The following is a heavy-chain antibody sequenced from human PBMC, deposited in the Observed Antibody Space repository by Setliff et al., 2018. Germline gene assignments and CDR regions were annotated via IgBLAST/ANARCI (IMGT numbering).Heavy chain of an antibody. Sequence: GGSLRLSCGASGFTFSSYWMSWVRQAPGKGLEWVANIKQDGSEKYYVDSVKGRFTISRDNAKNSLYLQMNSLRAEDTAVYYCARDGGEYWGQGTLVTVSS. V-gene: IGHV3-7*01. J-gene: IGHJ4*02. CDR2: IKQDGSEK. CDR3: ARDGGEY. CDR1: GFTFSSYW. D-gene: IGHD3-16*01.